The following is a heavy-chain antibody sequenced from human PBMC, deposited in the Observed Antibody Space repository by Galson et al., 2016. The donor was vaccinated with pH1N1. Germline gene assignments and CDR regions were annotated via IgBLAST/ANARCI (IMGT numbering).Heavy chain of an antibody. Sequence: SLRLSCAASGFTVSTDHMSWVRQAPGKGLEWVSIFYSTSNTYYAASVKGRFTISRDTSKNTLFLQMNSLTVEDTAVYYCARDPGDHNGYSNWGQGNLSPSPQ. CDR1: GFTVSTDH. CDR2: FYSTSNT. CDR3: ARDPGDHNGYSN. V-gene: IGHV3-53*01. J-gene: IGHJ4*02. D-gene: IGHD2-15*01.